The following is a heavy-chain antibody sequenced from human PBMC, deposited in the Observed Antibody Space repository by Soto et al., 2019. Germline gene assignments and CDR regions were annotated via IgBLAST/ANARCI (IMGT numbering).Heavy chain of an antibody. CDR3: AREMLPGSTGSYLPDY. Sequence: EGHLVESGGGLVKPGGSLRLSCAASGFIFSTYSMNWVRQAPVKGLEWVACITASSDYIYYADSVKGRFTISRDNAKSSLYLQMNSLRAEDTAVYYCAREMLPGSTGSYLPDYCGQGTLVTVSS. CDR2: ITASSDYI. CDR1: GFIFSTYS. V-gene: IGHV3-21*01. D-gene: IGHD1-26*01. J-gene: IGHJ4*02.